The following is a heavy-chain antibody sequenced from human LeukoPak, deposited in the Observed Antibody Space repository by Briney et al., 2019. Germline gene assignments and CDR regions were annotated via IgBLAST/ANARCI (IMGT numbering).Heavy chain of an antibody. D-gene: IGHD4-17*01. CDR2: ISGSGATT. J-gene: IGHJ5*02. CDR1: GFTFSSYA. CDR3: AGSENGHYVA. Sequence: GGSLRLSCAASGFTFSSYAMSWVRQAPGKGLEWVSTISGSGATTYFSDSVKGRFTISRDNSKNTLYLQMNSLRGEDTAVYYCAGSENGHYVAWGQGALVTVYS. V-gene: IGHV3-23*01.